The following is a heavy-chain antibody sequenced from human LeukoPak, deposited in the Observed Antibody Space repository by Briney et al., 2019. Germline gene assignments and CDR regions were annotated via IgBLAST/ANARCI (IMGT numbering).Heavy chain of an antibody. CDR2: ISDSGDYT. CDR3: AKDTSIGKYCTSGVGSPFDC. Sequence: GGSLSLSCAGSGFTFSSYAMSWVRQAPGKGLEWVSAISDSGDYTYYADSVKGRFTISRDNSKNTLYLHVNSLRAEDTAVYYCAKDTSIGKYCTSGVGSPFDCGGQGTLVTVSS. V-gene: IGHV3-23*01. CDR1: GFTFSSYA. J-gene: IGHJ5*01. D-gene: IGHD2-8*01.